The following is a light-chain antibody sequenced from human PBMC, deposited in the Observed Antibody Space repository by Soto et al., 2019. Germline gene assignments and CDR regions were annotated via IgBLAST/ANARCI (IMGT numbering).Light chain of an antibody. CDR3: RSYTSRTTYA. Sequence: QCSLTQPACVSGSRGQSITISCTGTISDVGGYNYVSWYQQHPGKAPKLMIYEVSNRPSGVSFRFSGSKSGNTASLTISGLQAEDEADYYRRSYTSRTTYAFGTGTKVTVL. V-gene: IGLV2-14*01. CDR2: EVS. CDR1: ISDVGGYNY. J-gene: IGLJ1*01.